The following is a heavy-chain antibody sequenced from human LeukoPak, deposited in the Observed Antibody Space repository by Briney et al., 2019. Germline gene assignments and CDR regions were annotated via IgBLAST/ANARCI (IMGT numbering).Heavy chain of an antibody. CDR2: MNPNSGNT. CDR1: GYTFTSYD. V-gene: IGHV1-8*01. D-gene: IGHD6-19*01. J-gene: IGHJ4*02. Sequence: ASVKLSCKASGYTFTSYDINWVRQATGQGLEWMGWMNPNSGNTGYAQKFQGRVTMTRNTSISTAYMELRSLRSDDTAVYYCARLTQQWLLLGYWGQGTLVTVSS. CDR3: ARLTQQWLLLGY.